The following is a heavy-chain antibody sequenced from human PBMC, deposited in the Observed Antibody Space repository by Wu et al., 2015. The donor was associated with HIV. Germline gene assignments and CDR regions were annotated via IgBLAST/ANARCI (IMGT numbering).Heavy chain of an antibody. CDR1: GGTFSSYA. J-gene: IGHJ6*02. CDR2: IMTSNGNT. CDR3: GRVAGCSFTWCYWRMDV. Sequence: QVQLVQSGAEVKKPGASVKVSCKASGGTFSSYAISWVRQAPGQGLEWMGWIMTSNGNTKYAQKFLGRVTMTTDTSTSTAYMELRSLRFDDTAVYYCGRVAGCSFTWCYWRMDVWGQGTTVIVSS. V-gene: IGHV1-18*01. D-gene: IGHD2-2*01.